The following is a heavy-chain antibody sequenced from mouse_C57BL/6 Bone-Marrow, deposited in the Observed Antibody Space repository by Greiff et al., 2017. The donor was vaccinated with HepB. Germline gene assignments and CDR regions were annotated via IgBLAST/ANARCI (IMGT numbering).Heavy chain of an antibody. CDR1: GYSITSGYY. CDR2: ISYDGSN. D-gene: IGHD2-1*01. CDR3: ARFYYGPWFAY. J-gene: IGHJ3*01. V-gene: IGHV3-6*01. Sequence: VQLQQSGPGLVKPSQSLSLTCSVTGYSITSGYYWNWIRQFPGNKLEWMGYISYDGSNNYNPSLKNRISITRDTSKNQFFLKLNSVTTEDTATYYCARFYYGPWFAYWGQGTLVTVSA.